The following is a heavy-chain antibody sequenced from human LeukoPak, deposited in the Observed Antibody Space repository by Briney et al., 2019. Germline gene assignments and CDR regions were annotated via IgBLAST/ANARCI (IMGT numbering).Heavy chain of an antibody. Sequence: GGSLRLSCAASGFTFSSYSMNWVRQAPGKGLEWVSSISSSSSYIYYADSVKGRFTISRDNAKNSLYLQMNSLRAEDTALYHCARDLGQQLASDYWGQGTLVTVSS. V-gene: IGHV3-21*04. J-gene: IGHJ4*02. CDR2: ISSSSSYI. CDR1: GFTFSSYS. D-gene: IGHD6-13*01. CDR3: ARDLGQQLASDY.